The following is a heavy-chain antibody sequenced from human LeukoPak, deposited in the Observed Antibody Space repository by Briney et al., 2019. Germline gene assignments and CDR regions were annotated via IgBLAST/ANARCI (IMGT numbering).Heavy chain of an antibody. D-gene: IGHD4-23*01. CDR1: GGSISSGSYY. Sequence: TTSETLSLTCTVSGGSISSGSYYWSWIRQPAGKGLEWIGRIYTSGSTNYNPSLKSRVTISVDTSKHQFSLQLSSVTAADTAVYYCARAGGNSIPDYWGQGTLVTVSS. CDR3: ARAGGNSIPDY. J-gene: IGHJ4*02. V-gene: IGHV4-61*02. CDR2: IYTSGST.